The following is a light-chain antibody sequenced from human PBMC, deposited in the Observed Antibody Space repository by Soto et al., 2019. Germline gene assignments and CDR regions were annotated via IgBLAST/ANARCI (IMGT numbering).Light chain of an antibody. Sequence: AIQMTQSPSSLSASVGDRVTITCRASEFIRNDLGWYQQKPGKAPKLLIYAASSLQSGVPSRFSGSGYGTDFTLTINSLQPEDIATYFCLQDYINPRAFGQGTKLEIK. CDR3: LQDYINPRA. CDR1: EFIRND. CDR2: AAS. V-gene: IGKV1-6*01. J-gene: IGKJ2*01.